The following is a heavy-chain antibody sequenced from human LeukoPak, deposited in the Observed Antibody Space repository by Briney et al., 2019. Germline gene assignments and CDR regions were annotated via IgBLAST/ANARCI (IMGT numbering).Heavy chain of an antibody. Sequence: SETLSLTCTVSGDSISSYYWSWIRRPPGKGLEWIGYIYYSGSTNYNPSLKSRVTISIDTSKNQFSLKLSSVTAADTAVYYCTGGYWAAAGDYWGQGTLVTVSS. CDR3: TGGYWAAAGDY. CDR2: IYYSGST. J-gene: IGHJ4*02. D-gene: IGHD6-13*01. V-gene: IGHV4-59*01. CDR1: GDSISSYY.